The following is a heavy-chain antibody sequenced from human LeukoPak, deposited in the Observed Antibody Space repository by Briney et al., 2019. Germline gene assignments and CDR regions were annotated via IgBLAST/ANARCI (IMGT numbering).Heavy chain of an antibody. V-gene: IGHV4-34*01. CDR1: GGSFSGYY. CDR3: AGSIAVAVLFDY. J-gene: IGHJ4*02. D-gene: IGHD6-19*01. CDR2: INHSGST. Sequence: SETLSLTCAVYGGSFSGYYWSWIRQPPAKGLEWIGEINHSGSTNYNPSLKSRVTILVDTSKNQFSLKLSSVTAADTAVYYCAGSIAVAVLFDYWGQGTLVTVSS.